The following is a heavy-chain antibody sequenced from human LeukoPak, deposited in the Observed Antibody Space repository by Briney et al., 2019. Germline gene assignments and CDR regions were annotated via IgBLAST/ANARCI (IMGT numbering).Heavy chain of an antibody. Sequence: SQTLSLTCTVSGGSISSGNYYWTWIRQPAGKALEWIGRIYTSGSTNYNYSLKSRVTISADTSKNQFSLNLSSVTAADTAVYYCARDRPGTYFDYWGQGTLVTVSS. D-gene: IGHD1-26*01. CDR2: IYTSGST. J-gene: IGHJ4*02. V-gene: IGHV4-61*02. CDR3: ARDRPGTYFDY. CDR1: GGSISSGNYY.